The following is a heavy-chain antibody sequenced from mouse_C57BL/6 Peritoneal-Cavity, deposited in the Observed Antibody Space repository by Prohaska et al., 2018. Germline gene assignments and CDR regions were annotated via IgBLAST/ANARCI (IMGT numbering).Heavy chain of an antibody. J-gene: IGHJ2*01. Sequence: HIWWDDDKYYNPALKSRLTISKDTSKNQLFLKIANVDTADTATYYFARIYPHYFDYWGQGTTLTVSS. CDR3: ARIYPHYFDY. V-gene: IGHV8-8*01. CDR2: IWWDDDK.